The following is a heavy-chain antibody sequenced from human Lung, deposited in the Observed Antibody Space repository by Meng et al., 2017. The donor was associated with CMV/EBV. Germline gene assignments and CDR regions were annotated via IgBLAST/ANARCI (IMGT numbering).Heavy chain of an antibody. V-gene: IGHV3-23*01. CDR1: GFTFSSYD. CDR2: ISGSGGST. Sequence: ESLKISXAASGFTFSSYDMSWVRQAPGKGLEWVSDISGSGGSTYYADSVKGRFTISRDNSKNTLYLQMNSLRAEDTSVYYCAEDRPMYYGFCSSLDYWGQGTLVTVSS. J-gene: IGHJ4*02. CDR3: AEDRPMYYGFCSSLDY. D-gene: IGHD3-3*01.